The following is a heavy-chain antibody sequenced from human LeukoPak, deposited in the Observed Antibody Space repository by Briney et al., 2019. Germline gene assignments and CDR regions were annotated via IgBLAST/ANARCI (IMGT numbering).Heavy chain of an antibody. CDR2: IIPIFGTA. CDR1: GGTFSSYA. Sequence: SVKVSCKASGGTFSSYAISWVRQAPGQGLEWMGGIIPIFGTANYAQRFQGRVTITADESTSTAYMELSSLRSEDTAVYYCAREWQQLPYNWFDPWGQGTLVTVSS. J-gene: IGHJ5*02. CDR3: AREWQQLPYNWFDP. D-gene: IGHD6-13*01. V-gene: IGHV1-69*13.